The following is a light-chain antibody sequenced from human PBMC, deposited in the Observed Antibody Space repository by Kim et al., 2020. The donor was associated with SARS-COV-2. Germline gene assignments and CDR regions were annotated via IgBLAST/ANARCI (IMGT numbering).Light chain of an antibody. V-gene: IGLV2-11*03. CDR2: DVS. Sequence: GQSVTISCTGTSSDVGASKYVSWYQRHSDNAPKLIIYDVSKRPPGVPDRFSASKSGNTASLTISGPQAEDEADYYCCSYSDTYTWVFGRGTQLTVL. J-gene: IGLJ3*02. CDR1: SSDVGASKY. CDR3: CSYSDTYTWV.